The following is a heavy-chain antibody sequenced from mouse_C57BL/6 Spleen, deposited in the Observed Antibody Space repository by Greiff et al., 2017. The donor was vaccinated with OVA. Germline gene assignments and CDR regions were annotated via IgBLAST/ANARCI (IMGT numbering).Heavy chain of an antibody. CDR3: ARQYYGGSYYAMDY. V-gene: IGHV1-64*01. J-gene: IGHJ4*01. D-gene: IGHD1-1*01. Sequence: QVQLQQPGAELVKPGASVKLSCKASGYTFTSYWMHWVKQRPGQGLEWIGMIHPNSGSTNYNEKFKSKATLTVDKSSSTAYMQLSSLTSEDSAVYYCARQYYGGSYYAMDYWGQGTSVTVSS. CDR2: IHPNSGST. CDR1: GYTFTSYW.